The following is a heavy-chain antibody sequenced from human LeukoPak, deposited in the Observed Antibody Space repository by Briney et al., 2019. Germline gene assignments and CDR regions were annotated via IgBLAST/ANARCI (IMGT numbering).Heavy chain of an antibody. CDR2: IRCYNGNT. J-gene: IGHJ4*02. CDR3: ARDLQTAVHGH. Sequence: ASVKVSCKASGYTFTNFGLSWVRQAPGQGLEWVGWIRCYNGNTNYAQKFQDRVTMTTDTSTNTVYMELRSLRSDDTAVYYCARDLQTAVHGHWGQGTLVTVSS. CDR1: GYTFTNFG. V-gene: IGHV1-18*01. D-gene: IGHD6-13*01.